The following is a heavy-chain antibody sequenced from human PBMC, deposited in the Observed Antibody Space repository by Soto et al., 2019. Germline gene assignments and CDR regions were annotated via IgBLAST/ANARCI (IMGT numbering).Heavy chain of an antibody. Sequence: EVQLVESGGGLVQPEGSLRLSCAASGFTFSDHYMDWVRQAPGKGLEWVGRIRNEANSYTTEYAASVKGRFTIARDDSRNSMYLQMNSLKTEYTAMYYCTRSGRLTTPYNFEYWGQGTLVTVSS. CDR2: IRNEANSYTT. V-gene: IGHV3-72*01. CDR1: GFTFSDHY. CDR3: TRSGRLTTPYNFEY. D-gene: IGHD1-1*01. J-gene: IGHJ4*02.